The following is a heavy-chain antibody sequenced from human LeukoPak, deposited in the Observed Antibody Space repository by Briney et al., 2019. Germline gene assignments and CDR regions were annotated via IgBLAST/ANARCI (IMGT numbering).Heavy chain of an antibody. CDR2: INPNSGGT. Sequence: GASVKVSCKASGYTFTGYYMHWVRQAPGQGLEWMGWINPNSGGTNYAQKFQGRVTMTRDTSISTAYMELSRLRSDDTAVYYCAAPRRGYSYGGFDYWGQGTLVTVSS. CDR3: AAPRRGYSYGGFDY. D-gene: IGHD5-18*01. J-gene: IGHJ4*02. V-gene: IGHV1-2*02. CDR1: GYTFTGYY.